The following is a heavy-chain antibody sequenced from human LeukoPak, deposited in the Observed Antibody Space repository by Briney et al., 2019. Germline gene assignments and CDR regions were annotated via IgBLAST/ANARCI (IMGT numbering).Heavy chain of an antibody. Sequence: PGRSLRLSCAASGFTFSSYAMHWVRQAPGKGLEGVAVISYDGSNKYYADSVKGRFTISRDNSKNTLYLQMNSLRAEDTAVYYCARDQGQWAYYFDYWGQGTLVTVSS. D-gene: IGHD6-19*01. V-gene: IGHV3-30-3*01. CDR2: ISYDGSNK. CDR3: ARDQGQWAYYFDY. J-gene: IGHJ4*02. CDR1: GFTFSSYA.